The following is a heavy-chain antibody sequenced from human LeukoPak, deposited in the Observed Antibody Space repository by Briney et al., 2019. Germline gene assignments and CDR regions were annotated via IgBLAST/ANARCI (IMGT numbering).Heavy chain of an antibody. CDR2: VQSKSDGETT. J-gene: IGHJ4*02. CDR1: GFTFSNPW. Sequence: GRSLRLSCAASGFTFSNPWLSWVRQAPGKGLEWVGRVQSKSDGETTNYAAPVKGRFTISRDDSKNTLYLQMNSLKTEDTAVYYCTTDGYYDSSGYVLFDYWGQGTLVTVSS. V-gene: IGHV3-15*01. D-gene: IGHD3-22*01. CDR3: TTDGYYDSSGYVLFDY.